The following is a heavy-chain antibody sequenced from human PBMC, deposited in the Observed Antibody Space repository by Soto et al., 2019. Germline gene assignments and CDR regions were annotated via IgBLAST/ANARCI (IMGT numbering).Heavy chain of an antibody. D-gene: IGHD4-4*01. CDR1: GFTFSSYA. V-gene: IGHV3-30-3*01. Sequence: QVQLVESGGGVVQPGRSLRLSCAASGFTFSSYAMHWVRQAPGKGLEWVAVISYDGSNKYYADSVKGRFTISRDNSKXSLYLQMNSLRTEDTAVYYCASPLWRDDYNWGYFDLWGRGTLVTVSS. CDR3: ASPLWRDDYNWGYFDL. J-gene: IGHJ2*01. CDR2: ISYDGSNK.